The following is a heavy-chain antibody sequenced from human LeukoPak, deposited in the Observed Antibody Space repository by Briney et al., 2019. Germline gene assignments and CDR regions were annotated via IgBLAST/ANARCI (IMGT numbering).Heavy chain of an antibody. Sequence: GASVKVSCKAPGGTFSSFAISWVRQAPGQGLEWMGGFIPIFGSAKYAQKFQGRVTITADESTSTAYMELSSLRSDDTAVYYCARAHVVVLGGALGGMDVWGQGTTVTVSS. D-gene: IGHD3-10*01. CDR1: GGTFSSFA. J-gene: IGHJ6*02. V-gene: IGHV1-69*13. CDR2: FIPIFGSA. CDR3: ARAHVVVLGGALGGMDV.